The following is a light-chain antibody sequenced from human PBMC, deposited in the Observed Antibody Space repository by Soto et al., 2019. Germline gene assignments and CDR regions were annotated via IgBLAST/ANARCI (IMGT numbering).Light chain of an antibody. J-gene: IGKJ1*01. Sequence: DILMTQSPATLSLSPGGRATLSCRASQSVSSILAWYQQKPGQAPRLLIQRASTRATGIPARFSGSGSGTEFTLTISSLQSEDFAVYFCQQYNNWPGTFGQGTKVEIK. CDR3: QQYNNWPGT. CDR2: RAS. V-gene: IGKV3-15*01. CDR1: QSVSSI.